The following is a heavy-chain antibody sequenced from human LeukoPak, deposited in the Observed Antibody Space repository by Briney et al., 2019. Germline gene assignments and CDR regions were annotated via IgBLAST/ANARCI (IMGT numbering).Heavy chain of an antibody. CDR2: ISAYNGNT. J-gene: IGHJ6*03. CDR3: ARDSVVVPAAAYYYYMDV. V-gene: IGHV1-18*01. CDR1: GYTFTSYG. D-gene: IGHD2-2*01. Sequence: WASVKVSCKASGYTFTSYGISWVRQAPGQGLEWMGWISAYNGNTNYAQKLQGRVTMTTDTSTSTAYMELRSLRSDDTAVYYCARDSVVVPAAAYYYYMDVWGKGTTVTVSS.